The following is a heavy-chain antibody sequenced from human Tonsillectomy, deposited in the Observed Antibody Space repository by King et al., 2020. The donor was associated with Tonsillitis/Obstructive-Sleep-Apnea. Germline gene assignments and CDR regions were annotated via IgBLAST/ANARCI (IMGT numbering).Heavy chain of an antibody. CDR3: ASEMPVTIFGVGSPTGWFDP. CDR1: GYTFTSYY. CDR2: INPSGGST. V-gene: IGHV1-46*01. Sequence: QLVQSGAEVKKPGASVKVSCKASGYTFTSYYMHWVRQAPGQGLEWMGIINPSGGSTSYAQKFQGRVTMTRDTSTSTVYMELSSLRSEDTAVYYCASEMPVTIFGVGSPTGWFDPWGQGTLVTVSS. D-gene: IGHD3-3*01. J-gene: IGHJ5*02.